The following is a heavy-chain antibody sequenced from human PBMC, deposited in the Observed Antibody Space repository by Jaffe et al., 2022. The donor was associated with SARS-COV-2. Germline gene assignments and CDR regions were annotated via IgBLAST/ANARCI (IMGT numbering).Heavy chain of an antibody. D-gene: IGHD3-16*02. V-gene: IGHV1-3*01. Sequence: QVQLVQSGAEVKKPGASVKVSCKASGYTFTSYPMHWVRQAPGQRLEWMGWINAGNGNTKYSQNFQGRVTITGDTSASTAYMELSSLRSEDTAVYYCARSEASLPFDYWGQGTLVTVSS. CDR1: GYTFTSYP. J-gene: IGHJ4*02. CDR3: ARSEASLPFDY. CDR2: INAGNGNT.